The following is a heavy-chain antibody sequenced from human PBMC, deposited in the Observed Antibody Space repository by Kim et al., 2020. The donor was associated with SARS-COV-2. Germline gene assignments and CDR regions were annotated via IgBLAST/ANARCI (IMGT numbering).Heavy chain of an antibody. V-gene: IGHV4-34*01. J-gene: IGHJ6*02. Sequence: SETLSLTCAVYGGSFSGYYWSWIRQPPGKGLEWIGEINHSGSTNYNPSLKSRVTISVDTSKNQFSLKLSSVTAADTAVYYCARGRRFGETGHYYYYGMDVWGQGTTVTVSS. CDR1: GGSFSGYY. CDR3: ARGRRFGETGHYYYYGMDV. CDR2: INHSGST. D-gene: IGHD3-10*01.